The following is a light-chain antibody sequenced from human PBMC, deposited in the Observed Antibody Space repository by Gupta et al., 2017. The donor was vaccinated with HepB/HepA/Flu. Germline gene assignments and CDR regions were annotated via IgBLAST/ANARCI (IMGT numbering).Light chain of an antibody. Sequence: SVLTQPPSVSGAPGQRVTISCPGRNSNIGAGYDVHWYRQLPGTAPQLLIYINTNRPSGVPDRLSASKSGTSASLAITGLQAEDEADYYCQSYDSSLRVYVFGAGTKVTVL. V-gene: IGLV1-40*01. CDR1: NSNIGAGYD. CDR2: INT. J-gene: IGLJ1*01. CDR3: QSYDSSLRVYV.